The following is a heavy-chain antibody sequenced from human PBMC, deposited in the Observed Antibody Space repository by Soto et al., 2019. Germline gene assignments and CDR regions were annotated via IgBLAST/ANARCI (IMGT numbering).Heavy chain of an antibody. Sequence: VQLVESGGDLVQPGGSLRLSCAASGFTFSSYEMNWVRQAPGKGLEWVSYISSTGTSMDYADSVKGRFTISRDNAKNSLCLQLNSLRDEDTAVYYCARDTHFIDYWGQGTLVSVSA. CDR2: ISSTGTSM. V-gene: IGHV3-48*03. CDR3: ARDTHFIDY. D-gene: IGHD2-15*01. CDR1: GFTFSSYE. J-gene: IGHJ4*02.